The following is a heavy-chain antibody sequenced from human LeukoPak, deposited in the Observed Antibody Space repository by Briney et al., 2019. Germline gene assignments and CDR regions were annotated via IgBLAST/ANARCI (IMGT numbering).Heavy chain of an antibody. CDR2: IYPGDSDT. V-gene: IGHV5-51*01. D-gene: IGHD6-19*01. J-gene: IGHJ4*02. CDR3: ARHRPYSSGWRHFDY. Sequence: GESLKISCKGSGCSFTNYWIGWLRQMPGKGLEWMGIIYPGDSDTRYSPSFQGQVTISADKSINTAYLQWSSLKASDTAMYYCARHRPYSSGWRHFDYWGQGTLVTVSS. CDR1: GCSFTNYW.